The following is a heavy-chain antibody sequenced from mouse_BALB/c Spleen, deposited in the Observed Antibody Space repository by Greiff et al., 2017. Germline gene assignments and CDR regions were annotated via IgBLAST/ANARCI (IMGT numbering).Heavy chain of an antibody. CDR3: ARSGGKEDYAMDY. Sequence: EVMLVESGGGLVQPGGSRKLSCAASGFTFSSFGMYWVRQAPEKGLEWVAYISSGSSTIYYADTVKGRFTISRDNPKNTLFLQMTSLRSEDTAMYYCARSGGKEDYAMDYWGQGTSVTVSS. D-gene: IGHD1-3*01. V-gene: IGHV5-17*02. CDR1: GFTFSSFG. J-gene: IGHJ4*01. CDR2: ISSGSSTI.